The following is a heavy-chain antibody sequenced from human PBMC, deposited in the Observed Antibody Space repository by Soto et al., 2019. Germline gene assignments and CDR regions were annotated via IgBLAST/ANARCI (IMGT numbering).Heavy chain of an antibody. J-gene: IGHJ5*01. Sequence: QVQLVQSGTEVRTPGSSVKVSCKASGDSLENLAISWVRQAPGQGFEWMGGVIPVLGTTDYAQNLQDRLTITADESTTTVFMELSSLKSEDTAVYFCARDGRTLRYLEWPAAFDSWGQGTLVIVSS. V-gene: IGHV1-69*01. CDR3: ARDGRTLRYLEWPAAFDS. D-gene: IGHD3-3*01. CDR1: GDSLENLA. CDR2: VIPVLGTT.